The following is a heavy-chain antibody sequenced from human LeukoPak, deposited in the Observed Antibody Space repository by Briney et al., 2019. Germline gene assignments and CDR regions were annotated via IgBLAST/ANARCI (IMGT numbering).Heavy chain of an antibody. V-gene: IGHV4-31*03. CDR1: GGSISSVGYY. CDR3: ARLRYFDWLVFEY. D-gene: IGHD3-9*01. J-gene: IGHJ4*02. Sequence: PSETLSLTCTVSGGSISSVGYYWSLIRQHPGKGLEWIGYIYYSGSTHYNPSLKSRVTISVDTSKNQFSLKLSSVTAADTAVYYCARLRYFDWLVFEYWGQGTLVTVSS. CDR2: IYYSGST.